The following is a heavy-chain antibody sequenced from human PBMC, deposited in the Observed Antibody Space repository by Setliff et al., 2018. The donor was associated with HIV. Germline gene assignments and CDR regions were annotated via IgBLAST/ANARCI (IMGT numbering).Heavy chain of an antibody. CDR3: ARSGCDGRSCYSNSAIVV. J-gene: IGHJ4*02. D-gene: IGHD2-15*01. V-gene: IGHV4-61*09. CDR2: LHTTWGN. Sequence: SETLSLTCTVSGGSITGGRHFWTWIRQPAGKGLEWIGHLHTTWGNNYNPSLRSRVSMSVDMSTRQLSLQLRDVTAPDTGVYYCARSGCDGRSCYSNSAIVVWGQGIPVTVSS. CDR1: GGSITGGRHF.